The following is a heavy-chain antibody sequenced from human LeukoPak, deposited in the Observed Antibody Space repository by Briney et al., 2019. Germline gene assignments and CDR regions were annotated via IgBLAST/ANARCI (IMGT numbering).Heavy chain of an antibody. CDR2: ISRSGSTI. CDR3: GRDYLSFPSDY. V-gene: IGHV3-48*03. D-gene: IGHD2-2*01. Sequence: GGSLRLSCAASGFTFSSYEMNWVRQAPGKGLEWVSYISRSGSTIYYADSVKGRFTISRDNSKNSLYLQMNSLRAEDTAVYYCGRDYLSFPSDYWGQGTLVTVSS. J-gene: IGHJ4*02. CDR1: GFTFSSYE.